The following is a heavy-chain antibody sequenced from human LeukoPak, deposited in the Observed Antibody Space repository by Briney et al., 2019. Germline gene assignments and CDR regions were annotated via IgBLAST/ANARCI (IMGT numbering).Heavy chain of an antibody. D-gene: IGHD1-26*01. V-gene: IGHV3-30*02. CDR2: IRYDGSNK. Sequence: GGSPRLSCAASGFTFSSYGMHWVRQAPGKGLEWVAFIRYDGSNKYYADSVKGRFTISRDNSKNTLYLQMNSLRAEDTAVYYCAKIGWELNWFDPWGQGTLVTVSS. CDR1: GFTFSSYG. J-gene: IGHJ5*02. CDR3: AKIGWELNWFDP.